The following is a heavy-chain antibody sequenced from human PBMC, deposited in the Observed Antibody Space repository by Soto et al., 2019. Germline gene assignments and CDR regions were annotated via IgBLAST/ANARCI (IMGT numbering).Heavy chain of an antibody. V-gene: IGHV3-23*01. CDR2: ISGSGGST. CDR3: AKDRRVTKIGYYYYYMDV. CDR1: GFTFSSYA. J-gene: IGHJ6*03. Sequence: GGSLRLSCAASGFTFSSYAMSWVRQAPGKGLEWVSAISGSGGSTYYADSVKGRFTISRDNSKNTLYLQMNSLRAEDTAVYYCAKDRRVTKIGYYYYYMDVWGKGTTVTVSS. D-gene: IGHD4-17*01.